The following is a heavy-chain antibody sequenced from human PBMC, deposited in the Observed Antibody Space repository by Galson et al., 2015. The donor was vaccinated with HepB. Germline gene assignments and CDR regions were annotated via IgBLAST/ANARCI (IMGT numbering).Heavy chain of an antibody. CDR3: ARSRRDDFYFSTS. J-gene: IGHJ5*02. V-gene: IGHV1-18*01. CDR2: ISPYSGAT. Sequence: SVKVSCKASGYSFTNYGISWVRQAPGQGLEWMGWISPYSGATKSAQNLQGRLTMTTDTSTTTTYMELRSLTSDDTAMYYCARSRRDDFYFSTSWGQGTLVTVSS. D-gene: IGHD3/OR15-3a*01. CDR1: GYSFTNYG.